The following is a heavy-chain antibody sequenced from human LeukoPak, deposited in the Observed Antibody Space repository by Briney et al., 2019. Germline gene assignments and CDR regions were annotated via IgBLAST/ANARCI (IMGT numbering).Heavy chain of an antibody. D-gene: IGHD2-15*01. CDR2: IYYSGST. CDR1: GGSISSSSYY. CDR3: ARGRRIVVVIGATRTHRDYYMDV. J-gene: IGHJ6*03. V-gene: IGHV4-39*07. Sequence: SETLSLTCTVSGGSISSSSYYRGWIRQPPGKGLEWIGSIYYSGSTYYNPSLKSRVTISVDTSKNQFSLKLSSVTAADTAVYYCARGRRIVVVIGATRTHRDYYMDVWGKGTTVTVSS.